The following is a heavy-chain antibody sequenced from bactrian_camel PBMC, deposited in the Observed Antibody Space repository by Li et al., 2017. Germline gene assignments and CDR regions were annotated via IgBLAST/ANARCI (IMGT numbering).Heavy chain of an antibody. V-gene: IGHV3S53*01. Sequence: HVQLVESGGGSVRAGTSLTLTCVASGYAYSVNCMGWFRQAPGKAREGVAATYGFGSTYYADSVKGRFTISQDNAGKKVYLQMNSLKPEDTAMYYCAAGPGGFDCLRSTRQYNAWGRGTQVTVS. J-gene: IGHJ6*01. CDR1: GYAYSVNC. CDR2: TYGFGST. D-gene: IGHD5*01. CDR3: AAGPGGFDCLRSTRQYNA.